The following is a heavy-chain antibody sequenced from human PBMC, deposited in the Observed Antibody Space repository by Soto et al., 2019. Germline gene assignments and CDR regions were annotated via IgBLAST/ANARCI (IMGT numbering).Heavy chain of an antibody. Sequence: QVQLVQSGAELKKPGASVKVSCKASGYTFSNYDMNWVRQATGQGPEWIGWVNPNNGDTGYAQKFQGRVTLTTDIPTTTALMELTRLRSEDTAMYYCAKVSRKGSAIDFASWGQGTLITVSP. CDR2: VNPNNGDT. V-gene: IGHV1-8*01. D-gene: IGHD3-10*01. CDR3: AKVSRKGSAIDFAS. CDR1: GYTFSNYD. J-gene: IGHJ4*02.